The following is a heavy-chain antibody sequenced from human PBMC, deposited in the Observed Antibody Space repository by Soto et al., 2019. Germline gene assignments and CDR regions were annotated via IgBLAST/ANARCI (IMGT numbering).Heavy chain of an antibody. J-gene: IGHJ3*02. V-gene: IGHV1-69*13. CDR2: IIPIFGTA. CDR1: GGTFSSYA. CDR3: ARCVRDNWNNDAFDI. D-gene: IGHD1-1*01. Sequence: SVRVSCKXSGGTFSSYAISWVRQAPGQGLEWMGGIIPIFGTANYAQKFQGRVTITADESTSTAYMELSSLRSEDTAVYYCARCVRDNWNNDAFDIWGQGTMVTVSS.